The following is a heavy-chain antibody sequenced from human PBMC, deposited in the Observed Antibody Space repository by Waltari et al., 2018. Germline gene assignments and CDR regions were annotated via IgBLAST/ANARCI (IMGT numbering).Heavy chain of an antibody. V-gene: IGHV4-38-2*01. J-gene: IGHJ4*02. D-gene: IGHD3-10*01. CDR2: ISGSSGST. CDR3: ARAGILTATGGFFDY. CDR1: GYSISSGYY. Sequence: QVQLQESGPGLVKPSETLSLTCAVSGYSISSGYYWGWIRQPPGKGLEYIGYISGSSGSTYYNPSLKSRVTISKDTSKKQFSLKLSSVTAADTAVYYCARAGILTATGGFFDYWGQGVLVTVSS.